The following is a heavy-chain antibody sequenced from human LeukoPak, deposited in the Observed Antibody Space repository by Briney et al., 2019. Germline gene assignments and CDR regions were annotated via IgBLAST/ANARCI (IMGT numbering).Heavy chain of an antibody. J-gene: IGHJ4*02. Sequence: SETLSLTCTVSGGSISSYYWSWIRQPAGKGLEWIGRIYTSGTTYYNPSLKSRVTISVDTSKNQFSLKLSSVTAADTAVYYCARHPYCSSTSCYEYYFDYWGQGTLVTVSS. CDR1: GGSISSYY. D-gene: IGHD2-2*01. V-gene: IGHV4-4*07. CDR3: ARHPYCSSTSCYEYYFDY. CDR2: IYTSGTT.